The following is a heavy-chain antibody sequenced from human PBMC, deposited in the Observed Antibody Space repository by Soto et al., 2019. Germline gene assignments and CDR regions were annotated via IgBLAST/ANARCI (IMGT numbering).Heavy chain of an antibody. V-gene: IGHV1-3*01. CDR3: ARDDLAQYCASPTCSVTRFDY. D-gene: IGHD2-8*01. CDR1: GYIFTTYA. Sequence: QVQFVQSGAEVKKPGASVRVSCKASGYIFTTYAIHWVRQAPGQRLEWMGWITPDNGNTKYSQNFQGRVNITRDTSASTAYMELSSLRSEDTAVYYCARDDLAQYCASPTCSVTRFDYWGQGTLVTVSS. J-gene: IGHJ4*02. CDR2: ITPDNGNT.